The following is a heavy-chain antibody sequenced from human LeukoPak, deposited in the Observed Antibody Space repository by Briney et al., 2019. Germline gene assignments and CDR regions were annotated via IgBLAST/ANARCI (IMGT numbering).Heavy chain of an antibody. V-gene: IGHV4-39*07. CDR1: GGSISSSSYY. D-gene: IGHD2-21*02. J-gene: IGHJ6*02. CDR3: ARVDVVVTALRAGDYYYGMDV. Sequence: SETLSLTCTVSGGSISSSSYYWGWIRQPPGKGLEWIGGIYYSGSTYYNPSLKSRVTISVDTSKNQFSLKLSSVTAADTAVYYCARVDVVVTALRAGDYYYGMDVWGQGTTVTVSS. CDR2: IYYSGST.